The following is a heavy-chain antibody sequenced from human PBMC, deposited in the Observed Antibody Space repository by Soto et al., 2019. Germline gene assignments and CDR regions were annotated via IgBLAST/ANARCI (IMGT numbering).Heavy chain of an antibody. CDR1: GLTFGTTD. D-gene: IGHD3-10*01. CDR3: VKNSGWFNT. Sequence: GGSLRLSCAASGLTFGTTDMSWVRQAPGEGLEWVSTIDGSGGITYYADSVKGRFTISRDNSRNTVYLQMNSLRGDDTALYYCVKNSGWFNTWGQGALVTVSS. V-gene: IGHV3-23*01. CDR2: IDGSGGIT. J-gene: IGHJ5*02.